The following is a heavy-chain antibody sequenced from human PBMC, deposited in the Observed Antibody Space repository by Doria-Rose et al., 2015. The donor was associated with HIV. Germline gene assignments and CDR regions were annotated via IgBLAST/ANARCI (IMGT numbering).Heavy chain of an antibody. Sequence: QVQLQESGTKVLKPSETLSLTCAVYVGSFSGSYWSWLRQPPGRGLEWLGEVSHGGSANYNPSLKGRATISVDTSKNQFPLKVAFLTAADTAVYYCARVPGNYGSSPFDYWGQGTLVTVST. J-gene: IGHJ4*02. CDR1: VGSFSGSY. V-gene: IGHV4-34*01. D-gene: IGHD3-16*01. CDR2: VSHGGSA. CDR3: ARVPGNYGSSPFDY.